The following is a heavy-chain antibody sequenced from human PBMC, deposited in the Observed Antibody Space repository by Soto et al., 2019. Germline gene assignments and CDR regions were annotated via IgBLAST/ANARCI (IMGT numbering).Heavy chain of an antibody. J-gene: IGHJ3*02. CDR1: GYTFTGYY. V-gene: IGHV1-2*04. D-gene: IGHD3-10*01. Sequence: ASVKVSCKASGYTFTGYYMHWVRQAPGQGLEWMGWINPNSGGTNYAQKFQGWVTMTRDTSISTAYMELSRLRSDDTAVYYCARDDQVGSHDAFDIWGQGTMVTVSS. CDR2: INPNSGGT. CDR3: ARDDQVGSHDAFDI.